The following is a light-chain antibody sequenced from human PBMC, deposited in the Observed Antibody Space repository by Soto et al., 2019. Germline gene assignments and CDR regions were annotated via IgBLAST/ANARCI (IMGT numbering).Light chain of an antibody. CDR3: QLNYSTPAIT. CDR1: QSFSSY. CDR2: AAS. V-gene: IGKV1-39*01. Sequence: DIQMTQSPSSLSASVGDRVTITCRASQSFSSYLNWYQQKPGKAPKLLIYAASSLQSGVQSRFSGSGSGTDFTLNISSLQPEDFSTYYCQLNYSTPAITVGQATRLEIK. J-gene: IGKJ5*01.